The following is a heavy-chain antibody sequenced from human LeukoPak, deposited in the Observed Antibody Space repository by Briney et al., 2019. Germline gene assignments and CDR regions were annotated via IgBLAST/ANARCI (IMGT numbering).Heavy chain of an antibody. CDR1: GFTVSSNY. CDR2: VYSGGST. V-gene: IGHV3-53*01. D-gene: IGHD6-19*01. Sequence: PGGSLRLSCAASGFTVSSNYMSWVRQAPGKGLEWVSVVYSGGSTYYADSVKGRFTISRDNSKNTLYLQMNSLRAEDTAVYYCARIRRGSGWYGYYFDYWGQGTLVTVSS. CDR3: ARIRRGSGWYGYYFDY. J-gene: IGHJ4*02.